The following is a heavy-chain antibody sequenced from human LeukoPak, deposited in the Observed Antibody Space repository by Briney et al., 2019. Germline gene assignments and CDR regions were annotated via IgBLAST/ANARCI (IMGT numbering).Heavy chain of an antibody. D-gene: IGHD6-19*01. CDR3: AKDRGSSSGWRDAFDI. CDR2: ISWNSAAI. CDR1: GFTFRSYS. Sequence: GGSLRLSCTASGFTFRSYSMNWVRQAPGKGLEWVSGISWNSAAIGYADSVKGRFTISRVNAKNSLYLEMESLRAEDTALYYCAKDRGSSSGWRDAFDIWGQGTMVTVSS. V-gene: IGHV3-9*01. J-gene: IGHJ3*02.